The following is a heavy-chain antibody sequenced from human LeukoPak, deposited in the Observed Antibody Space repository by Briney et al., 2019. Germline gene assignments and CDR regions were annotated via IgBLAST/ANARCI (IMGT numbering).Heavy chain of an antibody. CDR1: GYTFTGYY. Sequence: ASVKVSCKASGYTFTGYYLHWVRQAPGQGLEWMGWINPTSGGTNYAQKFQDRVTMTRDTSISTAYMELSRLRSDDTAVYYCARSPHILTGENFDYWGQGTLVTVSS. J-gene: IGHJ4*02. CDR3: ARSPHILTGENFDY. D-gene: IGHD3-9*01. CDR2: INPTSGGT. V-gene: IGHV1-2*02.